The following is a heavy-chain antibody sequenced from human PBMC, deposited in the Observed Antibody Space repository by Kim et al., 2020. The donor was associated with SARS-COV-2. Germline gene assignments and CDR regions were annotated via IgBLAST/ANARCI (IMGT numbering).Heavy chain of an antibody. V-gene: IGHV3-23*01. CDR3: EASDY. Sequence: IIDSGVRTHYADSVKGRFTISRDISKSTLFLQMNSLRAEDTAVYYCEASDYWGQGSLVTVSS. CDR2: IIDSGVRT. J-gene: IGHJ4*02.